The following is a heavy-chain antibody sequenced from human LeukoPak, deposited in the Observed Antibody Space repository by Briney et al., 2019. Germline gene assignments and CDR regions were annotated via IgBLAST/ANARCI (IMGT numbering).Heavy chain of an antibody. CDR1: GYTFTSYY. CDR2: INPTTGDT. D-gene: IGHD6-13*01. Sequence: ASVKVSCKASGYTFTSYYMHWLRQAPGQGLEWMGIINPTTGDTTYAQKFQGRLTMTRDMSTSTVYMELSSLTSEDTAVFYCARYGFSTVWQGGWHAFDIWGQGTVVTVSS. CDR3: ARYGFSTVWQGGWHAFDI. V-gene: IGHV1-46*01. J-gene: IGHJ3*02.